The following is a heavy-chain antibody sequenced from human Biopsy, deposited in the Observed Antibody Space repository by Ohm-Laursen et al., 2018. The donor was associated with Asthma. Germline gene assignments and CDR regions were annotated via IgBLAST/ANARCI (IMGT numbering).Heavy chain of an antibody. CDR1: GFTFSNYG. V-gene: IGHV3-30*18. CDR3: AKDVFPGWELRRGPDY. J-gene: IGHJ4*02. Sequence: SLRLSCAAPGFTFSNYGMHWVRQAPGKGLEWVAVISFDGSNKDFADSVKGRFTISRDNSRNTLHLQMNSLRAEDTAVYYCAKDVFPGWELRRGPDYWGQGTLVTVSP. D-gene: IGHD1-26*01. CDR2: ISFDGSNK.